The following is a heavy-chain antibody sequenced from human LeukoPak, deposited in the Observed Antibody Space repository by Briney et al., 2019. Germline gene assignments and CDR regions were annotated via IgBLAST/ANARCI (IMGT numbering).Heavy chain of an antibody. CDR1: GFTFSNYW. Sequence: PGGSLRLSCAASGFTFSNYWMSWVRQAPGKGLEWVAVISYDENNQYYVDSVKGRFTVSRDNSENTPYLQMNSLRGEDTAVYYCAKGGYTYGHLLNWFDSWGQGTLVIVSS. CDR3: AKGGYTYGHLLNWFDS. V-gene: IGHV3-30*18. D-gene: IGHD5-18*01. CDR2: ISYDENNQ. J-gene: IGHJ5*01.